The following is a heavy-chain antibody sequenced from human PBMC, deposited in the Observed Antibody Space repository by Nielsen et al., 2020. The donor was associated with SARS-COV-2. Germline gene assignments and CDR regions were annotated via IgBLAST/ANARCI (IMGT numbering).Heavy chain of an antibody. CDR1: GFTFSNAW. J-gene: IGHJ6*03. CDR3: AREVRSGDGPLYYMDV. V-gene: IGHV4-34*01. CDR2: INHSGST. D-gene: IGHD7-27*01. Sequence: GSLRLSCAASGFTFSNAWMSWVRQAPGKGLEWIGEINHSGSTNYNPSLKSRVTISVDTSKNQFSLKLSSVTAADTAVYYCAREVRSGDGPLYYMDVWGKGTTVTVSS.